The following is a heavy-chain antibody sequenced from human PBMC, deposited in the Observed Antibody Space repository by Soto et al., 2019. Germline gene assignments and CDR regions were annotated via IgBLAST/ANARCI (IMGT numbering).Heavy chain of an antibody. D-gene: IGHD3-10*01. CDR1: GFTFNNYA. Sequence: HPGGSLRLSCAASGFTFNNYAMTCVRQAPGKGLEWVSAISGGGDTTSYADSVKGRFTVSRDGSKNTLYLQMSSLRAEDTALYYCAKGRGGSGSLTPRVDFWGQGTLVTVSS. CDR3: AKGRGGSGSLTPRVDF. V-gene: IGHV3-23*01. CDR2: ISGGGDTT. J-gene: IGHJ4*02.